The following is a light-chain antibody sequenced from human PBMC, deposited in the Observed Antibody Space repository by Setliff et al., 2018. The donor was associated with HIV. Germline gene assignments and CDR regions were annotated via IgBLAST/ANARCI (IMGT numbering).Light chain of an antibody. CDR3: CSYAGSTTFDV. V-gene: IGLV2-23*02. CDR1: SGDMGTFDY. Sequence: QSALTQPPSASGSPGQSVTISCAGTSGDMGTFDYLYWFQQLPGKAPKLLIYEVSKRPAGVSKRFSGSKAGNAASLTISGLQSDDEGDYYCCSYAGSTTFDVFGSGTKVTV. J-gene: IGLJ1*01. CDR2: EVS.